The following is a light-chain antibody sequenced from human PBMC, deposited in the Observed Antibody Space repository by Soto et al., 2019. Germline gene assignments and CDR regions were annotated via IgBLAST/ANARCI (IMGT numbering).Light chain of an antibody. CDR2: GAS. V-gene: IGKV3D-20*02. J-gene: IGKJ5*01. CDR1: QSITNNY. Sequence: IVLTQSPDALSLSPGERATFCCRGTQSITNNYVAWYQQKPGQAPRLLIYGASRRATGIPDRISGSGSGTDFALSITRLEPEDFAVYYCQQRSRWPPITFGQGTRLEIK. CDR3: QQRSRWPPIT.